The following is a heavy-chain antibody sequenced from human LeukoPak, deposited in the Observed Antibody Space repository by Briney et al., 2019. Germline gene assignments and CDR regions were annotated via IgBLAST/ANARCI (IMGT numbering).Heavy chain of an antibody. CDR2: ISYDGSNK. CDR3: ARDLEDCSGGSCYSWFDP. Sequence: GGSLRLSCAASGFTFSSYAMHWVRQAPGKGLEWVAVISYDGSNKYYADSVKGRFTISRDNSKNTLYLQMNSLRAEDTAVYYCARDLEDCSGGSCYSWFDPWGQGTLVTVSS. V-gene: IGHV3-30-3*01. J-gene: IGHJ5*02. D-gene: IGHD2-15*01. CDR1: GFTFSSYA.